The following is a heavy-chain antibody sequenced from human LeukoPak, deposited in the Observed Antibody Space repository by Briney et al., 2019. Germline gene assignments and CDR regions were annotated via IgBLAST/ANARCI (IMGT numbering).Heavy chain of an antibody. CDR2: MNLNSGNT. D-gene: IGHD3-10*01. J-gene: IGHJ5*01. Sequence: GASVKVSCKASGYTFTGYYMHWVRQAPGQGLEWMGWMNLNSGNTGYAQKFQGRVTMTRNTSISTAYMELSSLRSEDTAVYYCARVGLRGSGTHHDWFDSWGQGTLITVSS. V-gene: IGHV1-8*02. CDR1: GYTFTGYY. CDR3: ARVGLRGSGTHHDWFDS.